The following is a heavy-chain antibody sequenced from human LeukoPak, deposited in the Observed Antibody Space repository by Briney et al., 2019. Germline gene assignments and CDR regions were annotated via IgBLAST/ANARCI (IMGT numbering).Heavy chain of an antibody. Sequence: PGRSLRLSCAASGSTFSSYAMHWVRQAPGKGLEWVAVISYDGSNKYYADSVKGRFTISRDNSKNTLYLQMNSLRAEDTAVYYCARERYYYDSSGYSYWGQGTLVTVSS. J-gene: IGHJ4*02. D-gene: IGHD3-22*01. CDR2: ISYDGSNK. CDR3: ARERYYYDSSGYSY. V-gene: IGHV3-30*01. CDR1: GSTFSSYA.